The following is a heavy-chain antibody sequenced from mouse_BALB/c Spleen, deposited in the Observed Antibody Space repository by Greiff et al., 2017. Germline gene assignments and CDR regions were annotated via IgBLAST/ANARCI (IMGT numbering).Heavy chain of an antibody. V-gene: IGHV5-6-4*01. CDR3: TREKYGNYGFAY. J-gene: IGHJ3*01. CDR1: GFTFSSYA. CDR2: ISSGGSYT. D-gene: IGHD2-10*02. Sequence: EVKLVESGGGLVKPGGSLKLSCAASGFTFSSYAMSWVRQTPEKRLEWVASISSGGSYTYYPDSVKGRFTISRDNAKNTLYLQMSSLKSEDTAMYYCTREKYGNYGFAYWGQGTLVTVSA.